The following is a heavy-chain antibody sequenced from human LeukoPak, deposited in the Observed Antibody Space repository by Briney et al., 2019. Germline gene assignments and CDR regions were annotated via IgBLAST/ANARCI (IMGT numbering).Heavy chain of an antibody. V-gene: IGHV3-66*02. CDR1: GVTSNY. D-gene: IGHD6-6*01. Sequence: GGSPRLSCAASGVTSNYMTWVRQAPGKGLEWVSVIYNGGTTYYADSVTGRFTISRDNSKSSLFVYLQMNSLRTDDTALYYCAGGGEAARSLAYWGQGALVTVSS. CDR3: AGGGEAARSLAY. J-gene: IGHJ4*02. CDR2: IYNGGTT.